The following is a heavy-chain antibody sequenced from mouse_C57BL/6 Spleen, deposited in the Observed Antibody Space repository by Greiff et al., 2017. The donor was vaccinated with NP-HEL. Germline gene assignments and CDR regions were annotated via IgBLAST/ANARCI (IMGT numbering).Heavy chain of an antibody. CDR3: ASTVEGYFDV. V-gene: IGHV5-17*01. D-gene: IGHD1-1*01. J-gene: IGHJ1*03. CDR1: GFTFSDYG. CDR2: ISSGSSTI. Sequence: EVQLVESGGGLVKPGGSLKLSCAASGFTFSDYGMHWVRQAPEKGLEWVAYISSGSSTIYYADTVKGRFTISRDNAKNTLFLRKTSLRSENTAMYYCASTVEGYFDVWGTGATVTVSS.